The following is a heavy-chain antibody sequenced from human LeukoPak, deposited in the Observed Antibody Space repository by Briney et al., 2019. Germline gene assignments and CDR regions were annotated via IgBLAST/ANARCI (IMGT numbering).Heavy chain of an antibody. D-gene: IGHD6-19*01. J-gene: IGHJ4*02. CDR2: ISGSGGST. CDR3: ANTPIAVAGYGGFDY. Sequence: GGSLRLSCAASGFTFSSYAMSWVRQAPGKGLEWVSAISGSGGSTYYADSVKGRFTISRDNSKNTLYLQMNSLRAEDTAVYYCANTPIAVAGYGGFDYWGQGTLVTVSS. CDR1: GFTFSSYA. V-gene: IGHV3-23*01.